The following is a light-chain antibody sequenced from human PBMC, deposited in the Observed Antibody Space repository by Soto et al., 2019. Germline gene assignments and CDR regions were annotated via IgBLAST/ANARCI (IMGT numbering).Light chain of an antibody. CDR3: QQYYNYPWT. Sequence: DIQMTQSPSTLSASVGDRVTISCRASQNIRTWLAWYQQRPGKAPKILIFDASTLERGVQSRFSGSGSGLEFTLTISSLQPDDVSTYYCQQYYNYPWTFGQGTKVDIK. J-gene: IGKJ1*01. V-gene: IGKV1-5*01. CDR1: QNIRTW. CDR2: DAS.